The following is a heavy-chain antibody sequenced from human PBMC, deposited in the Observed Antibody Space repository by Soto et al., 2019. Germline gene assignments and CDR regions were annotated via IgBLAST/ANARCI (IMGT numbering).Heavy chain of an antibody. V-gene: IGHV1-3*01. Sequence: GASVKVSCKASGYTFTSYAMHWVRQAPGQRLEWMGWINAGNGNTKYSQKCQGRVTITRDTSASTAYMELSSLRSEDTAVYYCARDTLYDSSGYYYVGYNWFDPWGQGTLVTVSS. CDR3: ARDTLYDSSGYYYVGYNWFDP. J-gene: IGHJ5*02. CDR1: GYTFTSYA. D-gene: IGHD3-22*01. CDR2: INAGNGNT.